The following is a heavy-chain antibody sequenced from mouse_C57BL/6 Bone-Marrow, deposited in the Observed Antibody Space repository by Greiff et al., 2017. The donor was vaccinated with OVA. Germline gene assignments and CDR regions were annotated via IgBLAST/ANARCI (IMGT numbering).Heavy chain of an antibody. Sequence: VQLQQSGPELVKPGASVKISCKASGYAFSSSWMNWVKQRPGKGLEWIGRIYPGDGDTNYNGKFKGKATLTADKSSSTAYMQLSSLTSEDSAVYFCARVNYYGSSYWGQGTTLTVSS. D-gene: IGHD1-1*01. CDR3: ARVNYYGSSY. CDR2: IYPGDGDT. CDR1: GYAFSSSW. J-gene: IGHJ2*01. V-gene: IGHV1-82*01.